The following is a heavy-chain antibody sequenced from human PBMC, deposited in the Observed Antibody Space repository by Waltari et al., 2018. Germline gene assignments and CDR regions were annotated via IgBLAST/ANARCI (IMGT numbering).Heavy chain of an antibody. Sequence: QVQLVESGGGVVQPGKSLRISCEASGFPFRHYGFHWVRQAPGKALDWVAVISSDGNFKYHADSVKGRFTISRDNSRNTLYLQMDSLTIEDTGVYFCAKEKRNVGVDYWGQGILVTVSS. D-gene: IGHD3-10*02. CDR2: ISSDGNFK. J-gene: IGHJ4*02. CDR1: GFPFRHYG. V-gene: IGHV3-30*18. CDR3: AKEKRNVGVDY.